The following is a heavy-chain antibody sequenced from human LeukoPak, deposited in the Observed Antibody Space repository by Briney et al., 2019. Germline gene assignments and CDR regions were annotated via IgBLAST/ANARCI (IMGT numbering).Heavy chain of an antibody. CDR3: ARWDAYCSGGRCYSGDFAFDI. Sequence: GGSLRLSCAASGFTFSIYWMSWVRQAPGKGLEWVASMKGDGSVKHFLDSVEGRFTISRDNAKNSLYLQMNSLRAEDTVVYYCARWDAYCSGGRCYSGDFAFDIWGQGTMVTVSS. CDR1: GFTFSIYW. J-gene: IGHJ3*02. CDR2: MKGDGSVK. V-gene: IGHV3-7*01. D-gene: IGHD2-15*01.